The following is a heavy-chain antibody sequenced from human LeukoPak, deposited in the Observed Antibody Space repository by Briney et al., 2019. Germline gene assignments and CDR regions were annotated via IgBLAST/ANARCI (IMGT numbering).Heavy chain of an antibody. CDR3: ARTDIVVVPAADY. J-gene: IGHJ4*02. Sequence: TGGSLRLSCAASGFTFRNYRMNWVRQAPGKGLEWVSSISSSSNYIHYADSVKGRFTISRDNSKNTLYLQMNSLRAEDTAVYYCARTDIVVVPAADYWGQGTLVTVS. CDR2: ISSSSNYI. V-gene: IGHV3-21*01. CDR1: GFTFRNYR. D-gene: IGHD2-2*01.